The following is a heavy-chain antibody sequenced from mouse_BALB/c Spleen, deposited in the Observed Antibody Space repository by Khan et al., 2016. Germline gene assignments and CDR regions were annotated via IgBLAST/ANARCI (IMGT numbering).Heavy chain of an antibody. V-gene: IGHV4-1*02. CDR1: GFDFSRYW. D-gene: IGHD1-2*01. Sequence: EVKLLESGGGLVQPGGSLKLSCAASGFDFSRYWMSWVRQAPGKGLEWIGEINPDSSTINYTPSLKDKFIISRDNAKNTLYLQMSKVRSEDTALYFCSRLHYYGYMNHLGPGTTLPVPS. CDR2: INPDSSTI. CDR3: SRLHYYGYMNH. J-gene: IGHJ2*01.